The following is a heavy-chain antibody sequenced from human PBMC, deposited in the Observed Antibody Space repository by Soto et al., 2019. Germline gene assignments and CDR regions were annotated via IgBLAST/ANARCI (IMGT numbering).Heavy chain of an antibody. J-gene: IGHJ6*02. V-gene: IGHV3-64D*06. D-gene: IGHD1-7*01. CDR1: GFTFSSCA. CDR3: VKDRRTTRRAMDV. CDR2: ISSNGGST. Sequence: EVQLVESGGGLVQPGGSLRLSCSASGFTFSSCAMHWVRQAAGKGLEYVSGISSNGGSTYYADSVKDRFTISRDNSKNTLFLQVNSLTAEDTAVYYCVKDRRTTRRAMDVWGRGATVTVSS.